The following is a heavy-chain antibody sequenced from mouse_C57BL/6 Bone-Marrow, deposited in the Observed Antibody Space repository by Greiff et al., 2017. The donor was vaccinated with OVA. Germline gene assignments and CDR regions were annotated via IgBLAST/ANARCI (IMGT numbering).Heavy chain of an antibody. CDR2: INPNNGCT. D-gene: IGHD2-3*01. Sequence: EVQLQQSGPELVKPGASVKIPCKASGYTFTDYNMDWVKQSHGKSLEWIGDINPNNGCTIYNQKFKGKATLTVDKSSSTAYMELRSLTSEDTAVYYCARGYYVSWYFDVWGTGTTVTVSS. CDR1: GYTFTDYN. V-gene: IGHV1-18*01. CDR3: ARGYYVSWYFDV. J-gene: IGHJ1*03.